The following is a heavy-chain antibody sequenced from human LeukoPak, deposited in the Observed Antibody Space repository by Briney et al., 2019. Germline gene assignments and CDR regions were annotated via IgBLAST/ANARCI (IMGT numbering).Heavy chain of an antibody. Sequence: SETLSLTCTVSGGSISSYYWSWIRQPPGKGLEWIGYIYYCGSTNYNPSLKSRVTISVDTSKNQFSLKLSSVTAADTAVYYCARGRTVTTIDYWGQGTLVTVSS. CDR3: ARGRTVTTIDY. CDR2: IYYCGST. CDR1: GGSISSYY. J-gene: IGHJ4*02. D-gene: IGHD4-17*01. V-gene: IGHV4-59*01.